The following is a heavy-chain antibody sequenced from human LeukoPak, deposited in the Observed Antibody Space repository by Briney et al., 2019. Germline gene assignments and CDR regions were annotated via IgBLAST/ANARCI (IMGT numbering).Heavy chain of an antibody. CDR1: EFRFSAHG. D-gene: IGHD3/OR15-3a*01. CDR3: VRDLDWGAFDV. Sequence: GGSLGLSCAASEFRFSAHGMNWVRQAPGKGLEWISGISPSGDITYYADSVMGRFSISRDNRQSTVSLQMNSLRAEDTALYYCVRDLDWGAFDVWGQGTMVTVSS. J-gene: IGHJ3*01. V-gene: IGHV3-23*01. CDR2: ISPSGDIT.